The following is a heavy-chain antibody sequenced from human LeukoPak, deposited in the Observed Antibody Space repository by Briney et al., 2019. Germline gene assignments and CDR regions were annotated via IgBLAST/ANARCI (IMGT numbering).Heavy chain of an antibody. CDR3: ARRRRIVGATPGAFDI. D-gene: IGHD1-26*01. CDR2: IHYSGST. V-gene: IGHV4-59*08. Sequence: PSETLSLTCTVSGGSISSYYWNWIRQPPGKGLEWIGYIHYSGSTNYNPSLKSRVTISVDTSKNQFSLKLSPMTAADTAVYYCARRRRIVGATPGAFDIWGQGTMVTVSS. J-gene: IGHJ3*02. CDR1: GGSISSYY.